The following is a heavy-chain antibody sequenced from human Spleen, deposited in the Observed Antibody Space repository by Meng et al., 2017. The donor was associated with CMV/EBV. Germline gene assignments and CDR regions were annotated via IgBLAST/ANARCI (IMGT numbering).Heavy chain of an antibody. D-gene: IGHD6-6*01. CDR1: GFTFSSYS. Sequence: ETLSLTCAASGFTFSSYSMNWVRQAPGKGLEWVSSISSSSSYIYYADSVKGRFTISRDNAKNSLYLQMNSLRAEDTAVYYCARDPYSSSSGVAYYWGQGTLVTVSS. CDR3: ARDPYSSSSGVAYY. CDR2: ISSSSSYI. J-gene: IGHJ4*02. V-gene: IGHV3-21*01.